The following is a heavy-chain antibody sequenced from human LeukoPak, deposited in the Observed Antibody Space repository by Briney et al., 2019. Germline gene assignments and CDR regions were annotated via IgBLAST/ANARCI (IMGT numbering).Heavy chain of an antibody. CDR2: ISGGGGST. CDR1: GLTFSSFA. V-gene: IGHV3-23*01. J-gene: IGHJ4*02. Sequence: GGSLRLSCAASGLTFSSFAMNWVRQAPGKGLEWVSTISGGGGSTYYADSVKGRFTISRDNSKNTLYLQVNSLRAEDTAVYYCAKGGKWDVTPFDYWGQGTLVTVSS. D-gene: IGHD1-26*01. CDR3: AKGGKWDVTPFDY.